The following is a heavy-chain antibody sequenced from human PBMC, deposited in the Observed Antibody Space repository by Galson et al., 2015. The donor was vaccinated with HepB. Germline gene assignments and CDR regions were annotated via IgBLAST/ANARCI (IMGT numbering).Heavy chain of an antibody. CDR1: GGSIRSFY. J-gene: IGHJ4*02. CDR3: ARDATYYYGSGTYYPANFFDF. CDR2: LYNNGST. V-gene: IGHV4-4*07. D-gene: IGHD3-10*01. Sequence: ETLSLTCTVSGGSIRSFYWNWIRQPAGKGLEWIGHLYNNGSTNYNPSLKSRVTMSVDTSKNQFSLKLSSVTAADTAVYYCARDATYYYGSGTYYPANFFDFWGQGTLVTVSS.